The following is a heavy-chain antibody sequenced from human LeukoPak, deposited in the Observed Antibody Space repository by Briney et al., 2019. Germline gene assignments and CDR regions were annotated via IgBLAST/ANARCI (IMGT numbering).Heavy chain of an antibody. Sequence: GASVRVSCKASGYTFTSYYMHWVRQAPGQGLEWMGWINPNSGGTNYAQKFQGRVTMTRDTSISTAYMELSRLRSDDTAVYYCARGDGYGFSYYFDYWGQGTLVTVSS. CDR1: GYTFTSYY. V-gene: IGHV1-2*02. CDR3: ARGDGYGFSYYFDY. D-gene: IGHD5-24*01. CDR2: INPNSGGT. J-gene: IGHJ4*02.